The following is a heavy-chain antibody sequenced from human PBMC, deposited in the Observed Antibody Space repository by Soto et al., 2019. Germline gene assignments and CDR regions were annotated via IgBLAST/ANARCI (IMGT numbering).Heavy chain of an antibody. V-gene: IGHV3-23*01. Sequence: EVQRLESGGGLVQPGGSLRLSCAASGFTFSSYAMSWVRQAPGKGLEWVSAISGSGGSTYYADSVKGRFTISRDNSKNTLYLQTNSLRAEYTAVYFCAKRLSVTTYSYNYGIDVWGQGTTVTVSS. J-gene: IGHJ6*02. D-gene: IGHD4-4*01. CDR1: GFTFSSYA. CDR3: AKRLSVTTYSYNYGIDV. CDR2: ISGSGGST.